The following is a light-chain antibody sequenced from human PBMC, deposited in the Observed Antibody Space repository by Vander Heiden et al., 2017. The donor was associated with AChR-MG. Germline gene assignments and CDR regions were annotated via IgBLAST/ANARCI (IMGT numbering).Light chain of an antibody. CDR2: RNN. CDR1: SSNVGHQG. Sequence: GTPTCTGNSSNVGHQGATWLQQHQGHPPKLLSFRNNNRPSGISERFSASRSGNTASLTITGLQPEDEADYYCAAWDSSLNAGVFGGGTKLTVL. CDR3: AAWDSSLNAGV. V-gene: IGLV10-54*04. J-gene: IGLJ3*02.